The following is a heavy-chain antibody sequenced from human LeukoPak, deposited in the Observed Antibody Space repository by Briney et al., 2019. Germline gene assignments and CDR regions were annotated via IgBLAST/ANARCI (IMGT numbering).Heavy chain of an antibody. CDR3: ALSRSRGYSYGSYYFDY. V-gene: IGHV3-23*01. CDR1: GFTFSSYA. J-gene: IGHJ4*02. Sequence: GGSLRLSCAASGFTFSSYAMSWVRQAPGKRLEWVSAISGSGGSTYYADSVKGRFTISRDNSKNTLYLQMNSLRAEDTAVYYCALSRSRGYSYGSYYFDYWGQGTQVTVSS. D-gene: IGHD5-18*01. CDR2: ISGSGGST.